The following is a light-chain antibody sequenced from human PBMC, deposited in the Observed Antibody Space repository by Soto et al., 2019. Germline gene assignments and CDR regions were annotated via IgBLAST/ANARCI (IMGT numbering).Light chain of an antibody. V-gene: IGKV3-15*01. Sequence: EIVMTQSPATLSVSPGERATLSCRASQSVSSNLAWYQQKPGQAPRLLIYGASTRATGIPARFSGSGSGTEFTLTISSLQSEDCAVYYCQQYNKWPPYTFGQGTKLEIK. CDR3: QQYNKWPPYT. CDR2: GAS. J-gene: IGKJ2*01. CDR1: QSVSSN.